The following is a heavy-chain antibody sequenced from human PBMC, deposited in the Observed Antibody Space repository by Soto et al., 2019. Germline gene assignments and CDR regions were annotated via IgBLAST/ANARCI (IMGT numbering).Heavy chain of an antibody. CDR2: IYYGWNT. Sequence: SATLSLTCTVSGASISEYYWSWIRQPPGKGLEWIGYIYYGWNTNYNPSLKSRVTISVDTSKNQFSLKLISVTAADTAVYYWALGGLVYYYGMEVWRQATKVSVS. J-gene: IGHJ6*01. V-gene: IGHV4-59*01. CDR3: ALGGLVYYYGMEV. D-gene: IGHD6-19*01. CDR1: GASISEYY.